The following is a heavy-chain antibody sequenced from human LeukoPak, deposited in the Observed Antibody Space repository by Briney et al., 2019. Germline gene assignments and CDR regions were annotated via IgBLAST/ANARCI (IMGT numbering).Heavy chain of an antibody. CDR3: ARVVVYFDY. Sequence: GGSLRLSCAASGFTFSNYWMSWVRQAPGKGLEWVAHIKEDGSEKSYVDSVKGRFTVSRDNAKNSLYLQMNSLRAEDTAVYYCARVVVYFDYWGQGTLVTVSS. CDR1: GFTFSNYW. V-gene: IGHV3-7*04. J-gene: IGHJ4*02. CDR2: IKEDGSEK. D-gene: IGHD6-6*01.